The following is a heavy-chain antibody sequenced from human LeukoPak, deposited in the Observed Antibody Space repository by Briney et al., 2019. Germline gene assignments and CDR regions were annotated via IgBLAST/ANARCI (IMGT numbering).Heavy chain of an antibody. CDR1: GGSISSYY. J-gene: IGHJ4*02. CDR3: ATRSTGVAATFDS. V-gene: IGHV4-59*01. D-gene: IGHD2-15*01. CDR2: ISYSGNT. Sequence: SETLSLTCGVSGGSISSYYWSWIRQPPGKGLEWIGYISYSGNTNYNPSLTSRVTISVDTSKNQFSLKLSSVTAADTAVYYCATRSTGVAATFDSWGQGALVTVSS.